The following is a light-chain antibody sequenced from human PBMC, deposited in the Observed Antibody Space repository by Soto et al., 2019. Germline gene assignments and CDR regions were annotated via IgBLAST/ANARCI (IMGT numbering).Light chain of an antibody. Sequence: GLTKSPGAVSLSAGERDTLSCRASQRTSRTYLAWYQQKPVQAPRLLIYATSSRATGIPDRFSGSGSGTDFTLPISRLEPEDFAVYYCQQYGRSGTFGEGTKV. V-gene: IGKV3-20*01. CDR3: QQYGRSGT. CDR1: QRTSRTY. CDR2: ATS. J-gene: IGKJ1*01.